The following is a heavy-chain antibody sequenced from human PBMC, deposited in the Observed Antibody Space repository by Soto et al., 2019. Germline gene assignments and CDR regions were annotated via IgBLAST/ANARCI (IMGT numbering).Heavy chain of an antibody. CDR2: ISYDGSKK. V-gene: IGHV3-30*18. CDR1: GFTFSSYG. CDR3: AQAEVTVVTPYYFDY. J-gene: IGHJ4*02. D-gene: IGHD2-21*02. Sequence: QVQLVESGGGVVQPGRSLRLSCAASGFTFSSYGMHWVRQAPGKGLEWVAVISYDGSKKYYADSVKGRFTISRDNSKNTLYLQMNSLRAEDMAVYYCAQAEVTVVTPYYFDYWGQGTLVTVSS.